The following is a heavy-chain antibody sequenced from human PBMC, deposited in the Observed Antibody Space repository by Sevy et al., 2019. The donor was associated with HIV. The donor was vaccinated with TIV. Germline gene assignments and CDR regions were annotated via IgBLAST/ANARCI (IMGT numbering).Heavy chain of an antibody. V-gene: IGHV4-39*01. CDR2: IYYSGST. CDR3: ARNRYDFWSGYSFTRGENWFDP. CDR1: GGSISSSSYY. J-gene: IGHJ5*02. Sequence: SETLSLTCTVSGGSISSSSYYWGWIRQPPGKGLEWIGSIYYSGSTYYNPSLKSRVTISVDTSKNQFSLKLSSVTAADTAVYYCARNRYDFWSGYSFTRGENWFDPWGQGTLVTVSS. D-gene: IGHD3-3*01.